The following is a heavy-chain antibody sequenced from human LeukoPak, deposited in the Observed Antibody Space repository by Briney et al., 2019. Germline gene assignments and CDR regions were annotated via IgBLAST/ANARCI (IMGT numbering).Heavy chain of an antibody. CDR1: GVSISISSYY. CDR3: ASSGYNWNYDRAFDI. V-gene: IGHV4-39*07. CDR2: IYYSGST. J-gene: IGHJ3*02. D-gene: IGHD1-7*01. Sequence: SETLSLNSTVAGVSISISSYYCGWIRHPPAKCLEWTGSIYYSGSTYYNPSLKSRVTISVDTSKNQFSLKLSSVTAADTAVYYCASSGYNWNYDRAFDIWGQGTMVTVSS.